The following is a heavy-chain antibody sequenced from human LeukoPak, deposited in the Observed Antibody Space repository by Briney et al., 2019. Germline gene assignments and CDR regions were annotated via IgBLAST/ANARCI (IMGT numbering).Heavy chain of an antibody. CDR3: ARVGPHGYNSFDY. CDR1: GFTFSNYA. Sequence: PGGSLRLSCAASGFTFSNYAMHWVRQAPGRGLECVSGISSNGGSTYYANSVKGRFTISRDNSKNTLYLQMGSLRAEDMALYYCARVGPHGYNSFDYWGQGTLVTVSS. CDR2: ISSNGGST. J-gene: IGHJ4*02. V-gene: IGHV3-64*01. D-gene: IGHD3-10*01.